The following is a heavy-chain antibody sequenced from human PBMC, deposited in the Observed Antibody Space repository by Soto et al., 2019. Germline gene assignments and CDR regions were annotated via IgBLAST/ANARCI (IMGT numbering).Heavy chain of an antibody. Sequence: GGSLRLSCAASGFTFSSYAMHWVRQAPGKGLEWVAVISYDGSNEYYADSVKGRFTISRDNSKNTLYLQMNSLRAEDTAVYYCARDRFSSGCADYWGQGTLVTVSS. CDR1: GFTFSSYA. CDR3: ARDRFSSGCADY. D-gene: IGHD6-19*01. CDR2: ISYDGSNE. J-gene: IGHJ4*02. V-gene: IGHV3-30-3*01.